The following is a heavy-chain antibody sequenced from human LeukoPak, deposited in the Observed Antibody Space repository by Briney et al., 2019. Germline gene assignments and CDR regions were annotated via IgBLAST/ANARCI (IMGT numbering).Heavy chain of an antibody. CDR3: ARGPGYDILTGPNYYGMDV. J-gene: IGHJ6*02. D-gene: IGHD3-9*01. Sequence: SETLSLTCAVYGGSFSGYYWSWLRQPPGKGLEWIGEINHSGSTSYNPSLKSRVNISVDTSKNQFSLKLSSVTAADTAVYYCARGPGYDILTGPNYYGMDVWGQGTTVTVSS. CDR1: GGSFSGYY. CDR2: INHSGST. V-gene: IGHV4-34*01.